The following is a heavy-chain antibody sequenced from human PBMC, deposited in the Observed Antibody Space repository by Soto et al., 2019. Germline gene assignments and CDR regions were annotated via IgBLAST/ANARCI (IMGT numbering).Heavy chain of an antibody. V-gene: IGHV4-59*08. CDR3: ARPSSSSYDAFDI. J-gene: IGHJ3*02. D-gene: IGHD6-13*01. Sequence: SETLSLTCTVSGGSISSYYWSWIRQPPGKGLEWIGYIYYSGSTNYNPSLKSRVTISVDTSKNQFSLKLSSVTAADTAVYYCARPSSSSYDAFDIWGQGTMVTVSS. CDR2: IYYSGST. CDR1: GGSISSYY.